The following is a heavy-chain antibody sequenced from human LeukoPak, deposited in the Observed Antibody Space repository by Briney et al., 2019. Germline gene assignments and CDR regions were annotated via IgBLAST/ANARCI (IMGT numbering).Heavy chain of an antibody. CDR3: ARVGCSGGSCYSVVYYGMDV. CDR1: GFTFSDYY. Sequence: GGSLRPSCAASGFTFSDYYMGWLRPAPGKGREWVSYISSSGSTIYYADSVKGRFTISRDNAKNSLYLQMNSLRAEDTAVYYCARVGCSGGSCYSVVYYGMDVWGQGTTVTVSS. J-gene: IGHJ6*02. V-gene: IGHV3-11*01. CDR2: ISSSGSTI. D-gene: IGHD2-15*01.